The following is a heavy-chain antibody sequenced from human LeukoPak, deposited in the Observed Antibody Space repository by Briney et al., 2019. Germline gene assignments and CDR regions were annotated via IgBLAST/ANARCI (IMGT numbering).Heavy chain of an antibody. D-gene: IGHD6-13*01. CDR2: IRSDGNNK. Sequence: GGSLRLSCAASGFTFTSYGMHWVRQAPGKGLDWVAFIRSDGNNKYYADSVKGRFTISRDNSESTLYLQMNSLRAEDTAVYYCAKDLYSSTSGFDYWGQGTLVTVSS. J-gene: IGHJ4*02. CDR3: AKDLYSSTSGFDY. CDR1: GFTFTSYG. V-gene: IGHV3-30*02.